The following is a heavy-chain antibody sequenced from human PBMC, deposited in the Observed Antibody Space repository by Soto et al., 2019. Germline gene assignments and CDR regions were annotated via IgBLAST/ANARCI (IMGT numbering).Heavy chain of an antibody. V-gene: IGHV3-7*01. CDR2: IKQDGSEQ. D-gene: IGHD1-1*01. CDR3: VRDGAEGDGTLKWFHP. Sequence: EVQLVESGGGLVQPGESLRLSCVASGLRFSSYWMSWVRQAPGKGLEWVANIKQDGSEQYYVESVKGRFTISRDNAKNSLYLQRDSLIAGDTATYYCVRDGAEGDGTLKWFHPWGHGTLVTVSS. CDR1: GLRFSSYW. J-gene: IGHJ5*02.